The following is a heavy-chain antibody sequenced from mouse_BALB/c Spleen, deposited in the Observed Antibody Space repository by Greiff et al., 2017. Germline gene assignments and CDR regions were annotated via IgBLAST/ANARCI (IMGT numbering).Heavy chain of an antibody. CDR1: GFSLTGYG. V-gene: IGHV2-6-7*01. D-gene: IGHD1-1*01. J-gene: IGHJ4*01. CDR3: ARGEYYGSSGMDY. Sequence: VQVVESGPGLVAPSQSLSITCTVSGFSLTGYGVNWVRQPPGKGLEWLGMIWGDGSTDYNSALKSRLSISKDNSKSQVFLKMNSLQTDDTARYYCARGEYYGSSGMDYGGQGTSVTVSS. CDR2: IWGDGST.